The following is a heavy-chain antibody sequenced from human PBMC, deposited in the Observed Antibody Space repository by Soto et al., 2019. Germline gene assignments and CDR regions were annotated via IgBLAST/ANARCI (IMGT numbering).Heavy chain of an antibody. Sequence: GASVKVSCKASGDTFSTYAVTWVRQAPGQGLEWMGGIMPMCDKVKYAEKFQGRLTITADASTSTAYMELSSLRPDDTAVYFCAREYSRLGHYYYDSGAFYRNWFDPWGQGTLVTVSS. J-gene: IGHJ5*02. CDR3: AREYSRLGHYYYDSGAFYRNWFDP. V-gene: IGHV1-69*13. D-gene: IGHD3-22*01. CDR1: GDTFSTYA. CDR2: IMPMCDKV.